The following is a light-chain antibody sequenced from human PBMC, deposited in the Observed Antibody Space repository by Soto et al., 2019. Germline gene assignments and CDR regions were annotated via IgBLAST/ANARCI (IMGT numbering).Light chain of an antibody. CDR3: QQYNDWPPT. CDR1: QSVSSD. V-gene: IGKV3-15*01. J-gene: IGKJ1*01. CDR2: AAS. Sequence: EIVMTQSPATLSVSPGERATLSCRASQSVSSDLAWYQQKPGQAPRLLIYAASSRATGIPARFSGSGSGTEFTLSIGSLQSEDFAVYYCQQYNDWPPTFGQGTKVDIK.